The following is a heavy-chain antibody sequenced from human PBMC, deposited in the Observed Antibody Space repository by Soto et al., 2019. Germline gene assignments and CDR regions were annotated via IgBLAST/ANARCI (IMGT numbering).Heavy chain of an antibody. CDR3: SRRVGNQLLRRRVCWFEP. V-gene: IGHV3-33*01. D-gene: IGHD2-2*01. CDR2: ICIDGSNK. Sequence: QVQLVESGGGVVQPGRSLRLSCAASGFTFSSYGMHWVRQAPGKGLEWVAVICIDGSNKYYADSVKGRFTISRDNSKNTLYLQINRLRAEDTAVYYCSRRVGNQLLRRRVCWFEPWGQGTLVTVSS. CDR1: GFTFSSYG. J-gene: IGHJ5*02.